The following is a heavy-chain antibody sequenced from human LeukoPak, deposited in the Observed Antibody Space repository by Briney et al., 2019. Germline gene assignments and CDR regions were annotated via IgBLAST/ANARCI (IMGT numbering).Heavy chain of an antibody. J-gene: IGHJ6*02. CDR1: GYSFTSYW. D-gene: IGHD3-16*01. V-gene: IGHV5-51*01. Sequence: HGESLKISCKGSGYSFTSYWIGWVRQMSGKGLEWMGIIYPGDSDTRYSPSFQGQVTISADKSISTAYLQWSSLKASDTAMYYCARLGYYDYFWRPNYDMDVWGQGTTVTVSS. CDR2: IYPGDSDT. CDR3: ARLGYYDYFWRPNYDMDV.